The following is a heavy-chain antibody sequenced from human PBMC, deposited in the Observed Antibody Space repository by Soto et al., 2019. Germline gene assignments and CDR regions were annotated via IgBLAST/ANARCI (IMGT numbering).Heavy chain of an antibody. V-gene: IGHV1-8*01. CDR2: VNPNSGNT. D-gene: IGHD2-2*03. CDR3: ARASYLDPAFDI. CDR1: GYTFTSYD. J-gene: IGHJ3*02. Sequence: QVQLVQSGAEVKRPGASVKVSCKASGYTFTSYDFNWVRQAPGQGLEWMGWVNPNSGNTDYAQKFQGRVTMNRNTSIRTGYMELSSLRSEDTAVYYCARASYLDPAFDIWGQGTMVNVSS.